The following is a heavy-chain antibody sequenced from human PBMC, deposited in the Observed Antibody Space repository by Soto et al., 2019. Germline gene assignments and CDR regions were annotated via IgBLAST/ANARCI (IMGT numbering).Heavy chain of an antibody. CDR1: GFTFSSYD. J-gene: IGHJ4*02. D-gene: IGHD1-7*01. CDR3: VIRVSGNYAY. Sequence: EVQLAEPGGGMVQPGGSLRLSCVASGFTFSSYDMHWVRQAPGKGLEYVSSISSNGGTTYYGNSVKGRFTISRDNSKNTLYIQTGSLRAEDMAVYYCVIRVSGNYAYWGQGTLVTVSS. CDR2: ISSNGGTT. V-gene: IGHV3-64*01.